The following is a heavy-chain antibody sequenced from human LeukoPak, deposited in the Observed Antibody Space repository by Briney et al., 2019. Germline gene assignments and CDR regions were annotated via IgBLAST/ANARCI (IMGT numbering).Heavy chain of an antibody. CDR2: IYISGNT. CDR1: GDSPSNYF. Sequence: PSETLSLTCTVSGDSPSNYFWSWVRQPAGKGLEWIGIIYISGNTDYNPSLKSRVTMSVDTSKNLFSLKLNSVTAADTAVYYCARVTGYMIEDYFDYWGQGILVTVSS. V-gene: IGHV4-4*07. J-gene: IGHJ4*02. CDR3: ARVTGYMIEDYFDY. D-gene: IGHD3-9*01.